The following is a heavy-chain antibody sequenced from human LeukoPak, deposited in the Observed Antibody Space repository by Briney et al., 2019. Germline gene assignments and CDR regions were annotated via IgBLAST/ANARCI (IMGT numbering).Heavy chain of an antibody. V-gene: IGHV3-30*02. CDR3: AKDTYYYDSSGYYGTFDY. J-gene: IGHJ4*02. CDR1: GFTFSSFG. D-gene: IGHD3-22*01. Sequence: GGSLRLSCAASGFTFSSFGMHWVRQAPGKGLEWVAFIRDDGNNEYYADSVKGRFTISRDNSKSTLYLQMNSLRAEDTAVYYCAKDTYYYDSSGYYGTFDYWGQGTLVTVSS. CDR2: IRDDGNNE.